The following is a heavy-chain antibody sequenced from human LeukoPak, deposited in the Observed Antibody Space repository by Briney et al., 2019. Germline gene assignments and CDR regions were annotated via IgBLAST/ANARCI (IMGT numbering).Heavy chain of an antibody. J-gene: IGHJ3*02. CDR1: GYSFTSYY. Sequence: GASVKVSCKASGYSFTSYYLHWVRQAPGQGLEWMGGIIPIFGTANYAQKFQGRVTITADESTSTAYMELSSLRSEDTAVYYCARAGYYYDSSGSGNAFDTWGQGTMVTVSS. V-gene: IGHV1-69*13. CDR3: ARAGYYYDSSGSGNAFDT. CDR2: IIPIFGTA. D-gene: IGHD3-22*01.